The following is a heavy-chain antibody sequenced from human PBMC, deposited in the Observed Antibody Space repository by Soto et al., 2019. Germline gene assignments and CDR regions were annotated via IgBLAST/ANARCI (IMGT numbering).Heavy chain of an antibody. V-gene: IGHV4-39*01. CDR3: ARVTMVRGVTFDY. CDR1: GGSISSSSYY. J-gene: IGHJ4*02. Sequence: PSETLSLTCTVSGGSISSSSYYWGWIRQPPGKGLEWIGSIYYSGSTYYNPSLESRVTISVDTSKNQFSLKLSSVTAADTAVYYCARVTMVRGVTFDYWGQGTLVTVSS. D-gene: IGHD3-10*01. CDR2: IYYSGST.